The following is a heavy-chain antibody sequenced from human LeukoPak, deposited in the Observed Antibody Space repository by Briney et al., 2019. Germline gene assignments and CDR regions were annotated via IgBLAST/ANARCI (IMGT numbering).Heavy chain of an antibody. CDR1: GFTFSSYW. Sequence: PGGSLRLSCAASGFTFSSYWMNWARQAPGKGLEWVASINHNGSVNYYVDSVKGRFTISRDNAKNSLYLQMSNLRAEDTAVYFCVRDGYNQNRFDYWGQGTLITVSS. D-gene: IGHD5-24*01. J-gene: IGHJ4*02. CDR3: VRDGYNQNRFDY. V-gene: IGHV3-7*03. CDR2: INHNGSVN.